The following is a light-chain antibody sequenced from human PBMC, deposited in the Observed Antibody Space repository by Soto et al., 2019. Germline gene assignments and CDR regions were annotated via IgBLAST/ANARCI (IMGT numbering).Light chain of an antibody. J-gene: IGKJ1*01. CDR3: QEYGSTPWT. CDR1: QPVNNNW. V-gene: IGKV3-20*01. Sequence: EIMVTQSPGTLSLSPGERATLSCRASQPVNNNWLAWYQQKPGQAPRLLIYVASTRATGVRDRFSGSGSGTDFTLTISRLEPEDFAVYSCQEYGSTPWTFGQGTKVEIK. CDR2: VAS.